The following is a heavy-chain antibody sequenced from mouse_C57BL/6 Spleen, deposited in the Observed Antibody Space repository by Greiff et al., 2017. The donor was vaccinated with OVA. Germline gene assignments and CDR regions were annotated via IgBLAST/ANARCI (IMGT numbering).Heavy chain of an antibody. V-gene: IGHV1-42*01. CDR2: INPSTGGT. J-gene: IGHJ3*01. CDR1: GYSFTGYY. D-gene: IGHD2-5*01. CDR3: ARIYSNSFAY. Sequence: VQLQQSGPELVKPGASVKISCKASGYSFTGYYMNWVKQSPEKSLEWIGEINPSTGGTTYNQKFKAKATVTVDKSSSTAYMQLKSLTSEDSAVYYCARIYSNSFAYWGQGTLVTVSA.